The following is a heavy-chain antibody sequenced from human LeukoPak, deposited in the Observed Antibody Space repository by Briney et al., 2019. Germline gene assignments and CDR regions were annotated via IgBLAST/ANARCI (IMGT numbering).Heavy chain of an antibody. J-gene: IGHJ4*02. V-gene: IGHV3-23*01. D-gene: IGHD2-8*02. CDR2: VSSTSVST. CDR3: TKLPSAWWLGNYFDY. CDR1: GFTFSTYA. Sequence: QTGGSLRLSCAASGFTFSTYAMSWVRQAPGKGLEWVSAVSSTSVSTYYADSVKGRFTISRGNSNNTLFLQMNSLRAEDTAIYYCTKLPSAWWLGNYFDYWGQGTLVTVSS.